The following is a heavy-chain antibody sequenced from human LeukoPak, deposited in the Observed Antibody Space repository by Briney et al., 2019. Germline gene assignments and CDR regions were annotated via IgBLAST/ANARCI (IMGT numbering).Heavy chain of an antibody. D-gene: IGHD2-21*01. V-gene: IGHV3-23*01. J-gene: IGHJ4*02. Sequence: GGSLRLSCAASGFTFSSYAMSWVRQAPGKGLEWVSAISGSGGSTYYADSVKGRFTISRDNSKNALYLQMNSLRAEDTAVYYCAKGPKGDHVFDYWGQGTLVTVSS. CDR2: ISGSGGST. CDR1: GFTFSSYA. CDR3: AKGPKGDHVFDY.